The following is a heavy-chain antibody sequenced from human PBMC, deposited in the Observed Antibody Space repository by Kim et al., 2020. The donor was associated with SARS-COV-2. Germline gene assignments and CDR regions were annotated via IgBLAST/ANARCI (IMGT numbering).Heavy chain of an antibody. CDR2: ISYDGSNK. J-gene: IGHJ4*02. D-gene: IGHD3-3*02. CDR1: GFTFSSYA. Sequence: GGSLRLSCAASGFTFSSYAMHWVRQAPGKGLEWVAVISYDGSNKYYADSVKGRFTISRDNSKNTLYLQMNSLRAEDTAVYYCARASFLEWNSDFDYWGQGTLVTVSS. V-gene: IGHV3-30*04. CDR3: ARASFLEWNSDFDY.